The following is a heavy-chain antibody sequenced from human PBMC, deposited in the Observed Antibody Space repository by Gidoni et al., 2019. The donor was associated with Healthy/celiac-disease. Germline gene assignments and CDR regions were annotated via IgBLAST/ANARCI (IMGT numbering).Heavy chain of an antibody. Sequence: EVQLVESGGRLVKPGGSLRLSCAASGFTFSSYSMNWVRQAPGKGLEWVSSISSSSSYIYYADSVKGRFTISRDNAKNSLYLQMNSLRAGDTAVYYCARDSDYSNYGYYYYYYMDVWGKGTTVTVSS. J-gene: IGHJ6*03. D-gene: IGHD4-4*01. V-gene: IGHV3-21*01. CDR3: ARDSDYSNYGYYYYYYMDV. CDR1: GFTFSSYS. CDR2: ISSSSSYI.